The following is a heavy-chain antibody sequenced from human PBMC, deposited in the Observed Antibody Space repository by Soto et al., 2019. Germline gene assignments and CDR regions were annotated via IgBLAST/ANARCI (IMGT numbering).Heavy chain of an antibody. V-gene: IGHV4-59*12. CDR3: ARPLWWHGGWFAP. CDR1: GGSISSYY. J-gene: IGHJ5*02. Sequence: QVQLQESGPGLVKPSETLSLTCTVSGGSISSYYWSWIRQPPGKGLEWIGYIYYSGSTNYNPSLKSPVTTSVDTSKNQFAPMLRSVAAADPAVYYCARPLWWHGGWFAPWGQGTLVTVSS. D-gene: IGHD3-10*01. CDR2: IYYSGST.